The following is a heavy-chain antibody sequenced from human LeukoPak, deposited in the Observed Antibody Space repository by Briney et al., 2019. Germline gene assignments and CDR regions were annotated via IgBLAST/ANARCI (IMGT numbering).Heavy chain of an antibody. CDR3: ARDRSTDYYDSSGYSSAFDY. V-gene: IGHV3-21*01. D-gene: IGHD3-22*01. Sequence: PRGSLRLSCAASGFTFSSYSMNWVRQAPGKGLEWVSSISSSSSYIYYADSVKGRFTISRDNAKNSLYLQMNSLRAEDTAVYYCARDRSTDYYDSSGYSSAFDYWGQGTLVTVSS. CDR1: GFTFSSYS. CDR2: ISSSSSYI. J-gene: IGHJ4*02.